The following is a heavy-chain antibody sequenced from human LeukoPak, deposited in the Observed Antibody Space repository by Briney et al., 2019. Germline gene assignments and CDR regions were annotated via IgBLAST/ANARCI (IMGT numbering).Heavy chain of an antibody. J-gene: IGHJ3*02. CDR3: ASERYCSGGSCYEDAFDI. D-gene: IGHD2-15*01. V-gene: IGHV1-8*03. CDR2: MNPNSGTT. CDR1: GYTFTSYD. Sequence: ASVKVSCKASGYTFTSYDINWVRQATGQGLEWMGWMNPNSGTTGYAQKFQGRVTITRNTSISTAYMELSSLRSEDTAVYYCASERYCSGGSCYEDAFDIWGQGTMVTVSS.